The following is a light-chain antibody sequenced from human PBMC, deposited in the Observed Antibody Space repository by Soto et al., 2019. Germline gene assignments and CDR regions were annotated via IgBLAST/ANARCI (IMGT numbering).Light chain of an antibody. J-gene: IGLJ3*02. Sequence: QSVLTHPASVSGTPGQSITISCTGTNSDVGKYDFVSWYQHYPDKAPKFIIYEVNKRPSGVSHRFSGSKSGSTASLTISGLQAEDEAHYYCCSYTSSETVVFGGGTKVTVL. V-gene: IGLV2-23*02. CDR3: CSYTSSETVV. CDR1: NSDVGKYDF. CDR2: EVN.